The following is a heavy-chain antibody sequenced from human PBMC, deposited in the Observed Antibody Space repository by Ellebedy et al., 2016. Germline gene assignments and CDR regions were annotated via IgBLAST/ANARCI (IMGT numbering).Heavy chain of an antibody. CDR1: GFSLNNARMG. Sequence: SGPTLVKPTETLTLTCTVSGFSLNNARMGVSWIRQPPGKALEWLAHIFSNDEKSYSTSLESRLTISEDTSKSQVVLTMTNMDPVDTATYYCAWIMVRGPGDVWGKGTTVTVSS. J-gene: IGHJ6*04. D-gene: IGHD3-10*01. V-gene: IGHV2-26*04. CDR2: IFSNDEK. CDR3: AWIMVRGPGDV.